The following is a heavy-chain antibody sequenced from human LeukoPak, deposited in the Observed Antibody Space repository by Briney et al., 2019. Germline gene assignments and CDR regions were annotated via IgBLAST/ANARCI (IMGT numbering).Heavy chain of an antibody. V-gene: IGHV4-38-2*02. J-gene: IGHJ5*02. Sequence: PSETLSLTCTVSGYSISSGYYWGWVRQPPGKGLEWIGTVYHSGSTYYNPSLRSRVTISVETSKNQFSPKVRSMTAADTAVYYCARDRKKAVETMIVVMFDPWGQGTLVTVSS. CDR1: GYSISSGYY. D-gene: IGHD3-22*01. CDR2: VYHSGST. CDR3: ARDRKKAVETMIVVMFDP.